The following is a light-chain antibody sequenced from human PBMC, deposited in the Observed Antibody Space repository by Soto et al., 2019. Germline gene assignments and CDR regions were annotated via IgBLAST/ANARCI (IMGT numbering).Light chain of an antibody. CDR2: EVN. Sequence: QPVLTQPASVSASPGQSITISCTGTSSDVGGYKFVSWYQHHPGKAPKLMIYEVNNRPSGVSNRFSGSKSGSTASLTISGLQPEDEADYYCLSYTSANTRVFGGGTKLTVL. J-gene: IGLJ3*02. CDR3: LSYTSANTRV. V-gene: IGLV2-14*01. CDR1: SSDVGGYKF.